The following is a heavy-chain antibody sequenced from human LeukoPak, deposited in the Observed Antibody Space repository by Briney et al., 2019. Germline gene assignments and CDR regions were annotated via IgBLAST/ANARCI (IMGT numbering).Heavy chain of an antibody. CDR2: ISAYNGNT. Sequence: SVKVSCKASGYTFTSYGISWVRQAPGQGLEWMGWISAYNGNTNYAQKLQGRVTMTTDTSTSTAYMELRSLRSDDTAVYYCARVGAATGIPFSWFDPWGQGTLVTVSS. CDR3: ARVGAATGIPFSWFDP. D-gene: IGHD6-13*01. V-gene: IGHV1-18*01. CDR1: GYTFTSYG. J-gene: IGHJ5*02.